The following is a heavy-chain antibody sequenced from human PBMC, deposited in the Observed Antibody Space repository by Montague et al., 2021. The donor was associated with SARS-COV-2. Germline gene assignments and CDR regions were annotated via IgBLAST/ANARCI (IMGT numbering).Heavy chain of an antibody. CDR1: GGSISSSSYY. V-gene: IGHV4-39*07. CDR3: ARVGRQQLVRLSGMDV. Sequence: SETLSLTCTVSGGSISSSSYYWGWIRQPPGKGLEWIGSIYYSGSTYYNPSLKIRVTLSVDTSKNQFSLKLSSVTAADTAVYYCARVGRQQLVRLSGMDVWGQGTTVTVSS. D-gene: IGHD6-13*01. J-gene: IGHJ6*02. CDR2: IYYSGST.